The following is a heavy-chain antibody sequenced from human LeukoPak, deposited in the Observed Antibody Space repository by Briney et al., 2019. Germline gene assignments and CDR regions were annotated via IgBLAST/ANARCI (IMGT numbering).Heavy chain of an antibody. D-gene: IGHD2-15*01. J-gene: IGHJ4*02. CDR1: GFSFKMYG. Sequence: PGGSLRLSCAASGFSFKMYGMSWVRQTPGKGLEWVAELNEDGSVKYYVDSVKGRFTISRDNAKSLLFLQMYNLRTEDTGVYFCAKVPRSGVSYWGRGTLVTVSS. CDR2: LNEDGSVK. V-gene: IGHV3-7*01. CDR3: AKVPRSGVSY.